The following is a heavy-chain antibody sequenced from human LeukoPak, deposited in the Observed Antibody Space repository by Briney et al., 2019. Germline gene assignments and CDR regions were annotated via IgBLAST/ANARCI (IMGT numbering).Heavy chain of an antibody. CDR2: IYHSGST. V-gene: IGHV4-30-2*01. CDR1: GGSISSGGYY. D-gene: IGHD3-9*01. Sequence: PSETLSLTCTVSGGSISSGGYYWSWIRQPPGKDLEWIGYIYHSGSTYYNPSLKSRVTISVDRSKNQFSLKLSSVTAADTAVYYCASTYDILTVDYWGQGTLVTVSS. J-gene: IGHJ4*02. CDR3: ASTYDILTVDY.